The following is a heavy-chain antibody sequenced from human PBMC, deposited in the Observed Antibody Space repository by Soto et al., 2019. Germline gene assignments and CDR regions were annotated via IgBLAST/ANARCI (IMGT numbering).Heavy chain of an antibody. CDR2: IDHSGIT. CDR3: ARGVSVTLAVQGGAPDKNYFDS. J-gene: IGHJ4*02. CDR1: GASCSGFY. V-gene: IGHV4-34*04. Sequence: SETLSLTCAVSGASCSGFYWSWIRQSPGKGLEWIGEIDHSGITNHNTALKSRATMSVDTSKNQVSLKLRSVTAADTAVYYCARGVSVTLAVQGGAPDKNYFDSWSQGTLVTVSS. D-gene: IGHD1-26*01.